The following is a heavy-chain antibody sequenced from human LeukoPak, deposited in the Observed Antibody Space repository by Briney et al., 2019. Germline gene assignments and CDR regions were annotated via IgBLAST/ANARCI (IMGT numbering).Heavy chain of an antibody. J-gene: IGHJ6*02. D-gene: IGHD1-14*01. CDR2: IYPGDSDT. Sequence: GESLKISCKGSGYTFTNYWIGWVRQMPGKGLEWMGIIYPGDSDTRYSPSFQGHVTISADKSINTAYLQWSSLMASDTAMYYCASRGIYGMDVWGQGTTLTVSS. V-gene: IGHV5-51*06. CDR3: ASRGIYGMDV. CDR1: GYTFTNYW.